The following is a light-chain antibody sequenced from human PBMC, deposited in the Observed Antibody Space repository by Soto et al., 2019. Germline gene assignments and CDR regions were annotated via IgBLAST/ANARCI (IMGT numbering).Light chain of an antibody. V-gene: IGLV1-44*01. CDR2: ANN. J-gene: IGLJ1*01. CDR1: NSNIGNST. Sequence: QSVLTQAPSASGTPGQRVTISCSGSNSNIGNSTVNWYQQFPGTAPKLLIYANNRRPSGVPDRFSGSKSGTSASLAISGLQSEDEADYHGAAWDDTPYRYGFGAGTKVTVL. CDR3: AAWDDTPYRYG.